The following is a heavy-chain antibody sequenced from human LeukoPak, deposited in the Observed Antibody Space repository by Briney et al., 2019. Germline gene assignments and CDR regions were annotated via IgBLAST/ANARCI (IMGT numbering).Heavy chain of an antibody. J-gene: IGHJ6*03. CDR1: GFTFSSFA. Sequence: PGGSLRLSCAASGFTFSSFAMTWVRQAPGKGLEWVSTVSGSAGRTDYADSVKGRFTISRDNLKNTLYLQMNGLRAEDTAVYYCAKNRGHCVDGVCHNYYYMAVWGRGTTVTVSS. D-gene: IGHD2-8*02. CDR2: VSGSAGRT. CDR3: AKNRGHCVDGVCHNYYYMAV. V-gene: IGHV3-23*01.